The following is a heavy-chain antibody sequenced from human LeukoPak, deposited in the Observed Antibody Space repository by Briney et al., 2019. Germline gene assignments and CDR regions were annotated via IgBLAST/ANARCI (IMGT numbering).Heavy chain of an antibody. CDR3: AKDQRYYDSSGSFDY. Sequence: GGSLRLSCAASGFTFDDHAMHWVRQVPGKGLEWVSGISWNSGSIGYADSVKGRFTISRDNAKNSLYLQMNSLRAEDTALYYCAKDQRYYDSSGSFDYWGQGTLVTVSS. CDR1: GFTFDDHA. V-gene: IGHV3-9*01. CDR2: ISWNSGSI. J-gene: IGHJ4*02. D-gene: IGHD3-22*01.